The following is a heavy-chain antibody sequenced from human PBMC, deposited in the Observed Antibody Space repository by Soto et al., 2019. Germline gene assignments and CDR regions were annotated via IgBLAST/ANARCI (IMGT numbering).Heavy chain of an antibody. J-gene: IGHJ1*01. V-gene: IGHV1-8*01. D-gene: IGHD6-13*01. CDR1: GYTFTSYD. CDR3: VRGRKHSSSWYLVQH. CDR2: MNPNSGNT. Sequence: ASVKVSCKASGYTFTSYDINWVRQATGQGLEWMGWMNPNSGNTGYAQKFQGRVTMTRNTSISTAYMELSSLRSEDTAVYYCVRGRKHSSSWYLVQHWGQGTLVTVSS.